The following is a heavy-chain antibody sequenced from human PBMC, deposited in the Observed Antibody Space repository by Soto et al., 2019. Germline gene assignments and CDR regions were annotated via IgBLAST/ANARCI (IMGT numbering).Heavy chain of an antibody. J-gene: IGHJ5*02. CDR1: GGSINSGSYY. V-gene: IGHV4-39*01. Sequence: SETLSLTCTVSGGSINSGSYYWGWIRQPPGKGLEWIGWIYYSGSTYYNPSLKSRVTISVDTSKNQFSLKLSSVTAADTAVYYCARRFLTVEYWFDPWGQGTLVTVSS. CDR2: IYYSGST. D-gene: IGHD3-10*01. CDR3: ARRFLTVEYWFDP.